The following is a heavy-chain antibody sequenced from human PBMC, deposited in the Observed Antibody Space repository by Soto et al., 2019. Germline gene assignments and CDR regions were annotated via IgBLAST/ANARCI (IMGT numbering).Heavy chain of an antibody. CDR2: ISSSSSYI. J-gene: IGHJ6*03. CDR1: GFTFSSYS. Sequence: GGSLRLSCAASGFTFSSYSMNWVRQAPGKGLEWVSSISSSSSYIYYADSVKGRFTISRDNAKNSLYLQMNSLRAEDTAVYYCARAPVHLGELSEAGVYYYYMDVWGKGTTVTVSS. D-gene: IGHD3-16*02. CDR3: ARAPVHLGELSEAGVYYYYMDV. V-gene: IGHV3-21*01.